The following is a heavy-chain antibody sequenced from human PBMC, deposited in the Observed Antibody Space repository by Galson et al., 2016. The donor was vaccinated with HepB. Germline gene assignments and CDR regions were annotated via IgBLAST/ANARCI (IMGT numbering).Heavy chain of an antibody. CDR1: GFTFSSYA. Sequence: SLRLSCAASGFTFSSYAMSWVRQAPGKGLEWVSRITERDARAYADSVKGRFTISRDNSKNTLYLQLNSLSSEDTAVYYCAKFDIWGQGTMVSVSS. V-gene: IGHV3-23*01. CDR3: AKFDI. CDR2: ITERDARA. J-gene: IGHJ3*02.